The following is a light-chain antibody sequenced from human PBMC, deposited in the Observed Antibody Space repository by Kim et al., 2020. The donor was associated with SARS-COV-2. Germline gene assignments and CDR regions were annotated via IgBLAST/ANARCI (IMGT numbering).Light chain of an antibody. V-gene: IGKV3-15*01. CDR2: GAS. CDR1: QSVSSN. J-gene: IGKJ1*01. Sequence: SVSPGERATLSCRAGQSVSSNLASYQHTPGQAPTLLIYGASTRATGITARFSVSGSGTEFTLTISSLQSEDFSVYYCKQYNNWWTFGQGTQVDI. CDR3: KQYNNWWT.